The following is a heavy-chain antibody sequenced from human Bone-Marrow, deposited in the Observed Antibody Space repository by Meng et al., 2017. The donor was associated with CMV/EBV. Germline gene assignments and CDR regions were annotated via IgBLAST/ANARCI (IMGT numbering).Heavy chain of an antibody. D-gene: IGHD3-3*01. J-gene: IGHJ6*02. V-gene: IGHV3-7*01. CDR3: ARDEEGYYDFWSGYPRPGGMDV. Sequence: GESLKISCAASGFNFSSSWMSWVRQAPGKGLEWVANIKQDGNAKYYVDFVKGRFTISRDNAKNSLYLQMNSLRAEDTAVYYCARDEEGYYDFWSGYPRPGGMDVWGQGTTVTVSS. CDR1: GFNFSSSW. CDR2: IKQDGNAK.